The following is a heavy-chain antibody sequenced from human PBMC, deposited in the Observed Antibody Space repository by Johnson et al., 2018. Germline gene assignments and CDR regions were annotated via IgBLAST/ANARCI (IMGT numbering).Heavy chain of an antibody. CDR2: FYFGGGST. CDR1: GGSINTHS. V-gene: IGHV4-4*07. CDR3: AGRSTDSRASDI. J-gene: IGHJ3*02. D-gene: IGHD2-2*01. Sequence: QVQLQESGPGLVKXSETLSLXCTVSGGSINTHSWTWIRQPAGKGLEWIGRFYFGGGSTTYNPPLKSRVPMAVDPSKHQCSLKLNSVTAADTAVYYCAGRSTDSRASDIWGQGTMVTVSS.